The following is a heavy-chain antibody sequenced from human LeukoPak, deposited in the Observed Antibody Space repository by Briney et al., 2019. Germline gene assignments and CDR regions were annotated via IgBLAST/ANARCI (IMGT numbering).Heavy chain of an antibody. D-gene: IGHD6-19*01. CDR3: ASLGEQWLEGLNAFDI. CDR2: ISAYNGNT. Sequence: VASVKVSRKASGYTFTSYGISWVRQAPGQGLEWMGWISAYNGNTNYAQKLQGRVTMTTDTSTSTAYMELRSLRSDDTAVYYCASLGEQWLEGLNAFDIWGQGTMVTVSS. J-gene: IGHJ3*02. CDR1: GYTFTSYG. V-gene: IGHV1-18*01.